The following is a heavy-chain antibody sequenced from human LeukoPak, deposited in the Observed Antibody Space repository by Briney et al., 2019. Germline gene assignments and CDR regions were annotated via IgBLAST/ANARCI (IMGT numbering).Heavy chain of an antibody. CDR3: ARAISSGWYSPGIDF. D-gene: IGHD6-19*01. Sequence: GGSLRLSCAASGFTFNDAWMSWVRQAPGKGLEWVSRINSDGSRTTYADSVKGRFTISRDNAENTLSLQMNSLRAEDTAVYYCARAISSGWYSPGIDFWGQGTLVTVSS. CDR2: INSDGSRT. J-gene: IGHJ4*02. V-gene: IGHV3-74*03. CDR1: GFTFNDAW.